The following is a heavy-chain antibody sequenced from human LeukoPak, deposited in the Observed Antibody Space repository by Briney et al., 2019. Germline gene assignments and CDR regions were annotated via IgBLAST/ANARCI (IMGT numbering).Heavy chain of an antibody. CDR1: GDSVSSNSAA. Sequence: SQTLSLTCAISGDSVSSNSAAWNWIRQSPSRGLEWLGRTYYRSKWYNDYAVSVKSRITINPDTSKNQFSLQLNSVTPEDTAVYYCAREQTGYSSGWYSRGPKLFDYWGQGTLVTVSS. V-gene: IGHV6-1*01. CDR2: TYYRSKWYN. CDR3: AREQTGYSSGWYSRGPKLFDY. J-gene: IGHJ4*02. D-gene: IGHD6-19*01.